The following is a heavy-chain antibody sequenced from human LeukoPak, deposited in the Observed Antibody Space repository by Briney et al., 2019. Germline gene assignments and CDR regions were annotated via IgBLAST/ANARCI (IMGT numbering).Heavy chain of an antibody. D-gene: IGHD5-18*01. CDR2: ISSNGGST. V-gene: IGHV3-64*02. CDR3: ARAFYGYTYGKIDY. Sequence: GGALRLSCAASGFTLSSHAMHWVRQAPGKGLEYVSVISSNGGSTYYADSVKGRLTISRDNSKNTLYLQLGSLRAEDMAVYYCARAFYGYTYGKIDYWGQGTLVTVSS. J-gene: IGHJ4*02. CDR1: GFTLSSHA.